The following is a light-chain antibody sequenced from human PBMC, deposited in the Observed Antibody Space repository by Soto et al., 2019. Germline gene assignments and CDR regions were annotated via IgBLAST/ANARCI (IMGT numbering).Light chain of an antibody. V-gene: IGKV3-15*01. CDR1: QSVSSY. CDR2: GAS. Sequence: EIVLTQSPATLSLFPGARATLSCRASQSVSSYLAWYQQKPGQAPRLLIYGASTRATGFPARFSGSGSGTEFTLTISSLQSEDFAVYYCQQYNSWPLTFGEGTKVDIK. CDR3: QQYNSWPLT. J-gene: IGKJ4*01.